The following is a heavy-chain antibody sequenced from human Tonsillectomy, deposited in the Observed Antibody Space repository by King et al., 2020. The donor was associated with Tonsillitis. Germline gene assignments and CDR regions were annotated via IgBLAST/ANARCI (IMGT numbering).Heavy chain of an antibody. V-gene: IGHV1-2*02. J-gene: IGHJ5*02. CDR2: INVNSGDT. Sequence: QLVQSGTEVKKPGASVKVSCKASGYTFTDYYIHWVRQAPGQGLQWMGWINVNSGDTNYAQKFQGRVTMTRDTSISTAFMELSSLRFDETAVYSCAGEYGGGWSCGWFDPWGQGTLVTVPS. D-gene: IGHD4/OR15-4a*01. CDR1: GYTFTDYY. CDR3: AGEYGGGWSCGWFDP.